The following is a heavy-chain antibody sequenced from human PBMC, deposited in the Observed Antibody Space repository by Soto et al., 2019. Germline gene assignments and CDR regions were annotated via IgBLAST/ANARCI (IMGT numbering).Heavy chain of an antibody. V-gene: IGHV3-30*03. CDR3: ALTRRSSLLEVAGPGFQX. CDR2: LSYEGSEE. Sequence: GGSLRLSWAASGFNFGVFGMHWVRQAPGKGLEWLSVLSYEGSEEYYADSVRGRFTISRDNSKNTLFLQMDSLRVDDTGVYYCALTRRSSLLEVAGPGFQXWGQGTLVTVSX. J-gene: IGHJ4*02. CDR1: GFNFGVFG. D-gene: IGHD6-19*01.